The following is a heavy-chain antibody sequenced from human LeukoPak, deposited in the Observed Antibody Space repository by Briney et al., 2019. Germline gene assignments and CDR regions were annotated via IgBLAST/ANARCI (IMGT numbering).Heavy chain of an antibody. D-gene: IGHD2-2*01. CDR2: LYTSGST. J-gene: IGHJ5*02. CDR1: GGSISSYY. Sequence: PSETLSFTCTVSGGSISSYYWSWIRQPAGKELEWIGRLYTSGSTNYNPSLKSRVTMSVDTSKNQCSLKLSSVTAADRAVYYCARAQNHHQLGNWFDPWGQGTLVTVSS. CDR3: ARAQNHHQLGNWFDP. V-gene: IGHV4-4*07.